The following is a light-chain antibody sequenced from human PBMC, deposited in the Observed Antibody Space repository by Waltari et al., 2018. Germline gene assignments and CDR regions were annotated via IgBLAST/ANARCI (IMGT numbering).Light chain of an antibody. CDR2: YKSDSDN. CDR3: MIWHNSAVV. Sequence: QAVVTQPSSLSASPGASASLTCTLRSGINVGTYRIYWYQQKPGSPPQYLLRYKSDSDNQQGSGVPSRCSGSKDSAANAGILLISGLQSEDEADYYCMIWHNSAVVFGGGTKLTVL. V-gene: IGLV5-45*02. J-gene: IGLJ2*01. CDR1: SGINVGTYR.